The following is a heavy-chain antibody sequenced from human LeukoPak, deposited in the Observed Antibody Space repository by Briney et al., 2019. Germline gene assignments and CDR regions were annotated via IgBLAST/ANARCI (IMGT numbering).Heavy chain of an antibody. CDR3: ARRGISSGWSPGAFDI. J-gene: IGHJ3*02. CDR1: GGSFSGYY. Sequence: PSETLSLTCVVYGGSFSGYYWSWIRQPPGKGLEWIGTIYYSGSTDYNPSLKSRVTISVDTSKNQFSLKLSSVTAADTAVYYCARRGISSGWSPGAFDIWGQGTMVTVSS. CDR2: IYYSGST. D-gene: IGHD6-19*01. V-gene: IGHV4-34*01.